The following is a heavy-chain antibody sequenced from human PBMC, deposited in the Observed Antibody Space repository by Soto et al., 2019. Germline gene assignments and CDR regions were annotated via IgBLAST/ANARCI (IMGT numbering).Heavy chain of an antibody. Sequence: SVKVSCKASGGTFSSYTINWVRQAPGQGLEWMGRIIPILGIANYAQKFQGRVTITADKSTSTAYMELSSLRSEDTAVYYCASNYDILTGYPYYFDYWGQGTLVTVSS. CDR1: GGTFSSYT. CDR3: ASNYDILTGYPYYFDY. CDR2: IIPILGIA. D-gene: IGHD3-9*01. J-gene: IGHJ4*02. V-gene: IGHV1-69*02.